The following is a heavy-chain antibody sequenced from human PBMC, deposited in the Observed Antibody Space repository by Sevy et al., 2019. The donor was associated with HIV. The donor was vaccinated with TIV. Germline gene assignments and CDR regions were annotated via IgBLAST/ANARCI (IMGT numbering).Heavy chain of an antibody. V-gene: IGHV3-48*02. J-gene: IGHJ6*03. D-gene: IGHD6-19*01. Sequence: GGPLRLSCAASGFTFSSYSMNWVRQAPGKGLEWVSYISSSSSTIYYADSVKGRFTISRDNAKNSLYLQMNSLRDEDTAVYYCVLNIAVAGPSYYYYYMDVWGKGTTVTVSS. CDR2: ISSSSSTI. CDR3: VLNIAVAGPSYYYYYMDV. CDR1: GFTFSSYS.